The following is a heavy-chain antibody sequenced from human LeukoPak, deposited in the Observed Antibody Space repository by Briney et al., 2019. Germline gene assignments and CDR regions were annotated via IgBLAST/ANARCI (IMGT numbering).Heavy chain of an antibody. D-gene: IGHD6-13*01. CDR1: GFTFSNYG. Sequence: GRSLRLSCAASGFTFSNYGIHWVRQAPGKGLEWVAIVWAAGKNQYYADSVRGRFIISRDNSKNTLYLQMNSLRAEDTAVYYCAKDRRYSSSWSTFDYWGQGTLVTVSS. CDR2: VWAAGKNQ. J-gene: IGHJ4*02. V-gene: IGHV3-30*18. CDR3: AKDRRYSSSWSTFDY.